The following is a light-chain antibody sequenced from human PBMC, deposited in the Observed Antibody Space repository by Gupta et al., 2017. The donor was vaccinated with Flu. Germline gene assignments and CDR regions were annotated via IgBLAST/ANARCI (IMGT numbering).Light chain of an antibody. Sequence: SSLSASVGERVTTPCRASQRISSYIKWYQQKSGKEPQLLIYDASSSKSADTSTLSGSGCGTDFSLPISSRQLADFVTYYCRQHDSTSPTTFGRGTKVEIK. V-gene: IGKV1-39*01. CDR2: DAS. CDR3: RQHDSTSPTT. J-gene: IGKJ4*01. CDR1: QRISSY.